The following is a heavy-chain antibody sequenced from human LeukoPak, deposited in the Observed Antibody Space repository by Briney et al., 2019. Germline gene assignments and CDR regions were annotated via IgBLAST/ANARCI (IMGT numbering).Heavy chain of an antibody. J-gene: IGHJ4*02. V-gene: IGHV4-39*01. Sequence: PSETLSLTCTVSGGSISSSSYYWGWIRQPPGKGLEWIGSIYYSGSTYYNPSLKGRVTISVDTSKNQFSLKLSSVTAADTAVYYCARLWDYDSSGYYYADYWGQGTLVTVSS. D-gene: IGHD3-22*01. CDR2: IYYSGST. CDR1: GGSISSSSYY. CDR3: ARLWDYDSSGYYYADY.